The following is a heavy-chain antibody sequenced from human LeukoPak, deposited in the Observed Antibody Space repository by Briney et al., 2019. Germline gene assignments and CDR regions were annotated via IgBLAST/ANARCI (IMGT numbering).Heavy chain of an antibody. CDR2: IHYSGST. D-gene: IGHD3-3*01. Sequence: SETLSLTCTVSGGSISSSSYYWGWIRQPPGKGLEWIGSIHYSGSTYYNPSLKSRVTISVDTSKNQFSLKLSSVTAADTAVYYCARSGYDFWSGYRPYMDVWGKGTTVTVSS. V-gene: IGHV4-39*01. CDR1: GGSISSSSYY. CDR3: ARSGYDFWSGYRPYMDV. J-gene: IGHJ6*03.